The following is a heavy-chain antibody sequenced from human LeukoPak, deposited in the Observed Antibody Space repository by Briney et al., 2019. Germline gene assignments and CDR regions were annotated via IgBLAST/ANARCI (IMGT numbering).Heavy chain of an antibody. CDR3: AKLVSYYYGSGSQNWFDP. CDR1: GFTFSTYG. V-gene: IGHV3-30*02. D-gene: IGHD3-10*01. CDR2: IRLDGSNK. Sequence: GGSLRLSCAASGFTFSTYGMHWVRQAPGKGLEWLSFIRLDGSNKYYADSVKGRFTVSRDNSKNTLYLQMNSLRAEDTAVYYCAKLVSYYYGSGSQNWFDPWDQGTLVTVSS. J-gene: IGHJ5*02.